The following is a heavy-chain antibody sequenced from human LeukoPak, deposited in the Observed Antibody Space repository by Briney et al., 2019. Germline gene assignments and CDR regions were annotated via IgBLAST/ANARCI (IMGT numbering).Heavy chain of an antibody. CDR1: GFSISTDC. CDR2: LYSGGNT. V-gene: IGHV3-53*01. CDR3: ARGWGSFEN. Sequence: GGSPRLSCAASGFSISTDCMTWVRQAPGKGLEWVSTLYSGGNTYYADSVKGRFTISRDNSKNTLYLEMSSLRAEDTAVYSCARGWGSFENWGQGTLVAVSS. J-gene: IGHJ4*02. D-gene: IGHD7-27*01.